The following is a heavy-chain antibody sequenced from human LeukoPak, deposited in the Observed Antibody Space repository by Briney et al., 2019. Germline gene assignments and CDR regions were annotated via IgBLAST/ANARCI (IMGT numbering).Heavy chain of an antibody. J-gene: IGHJ4*02. CDR1: GYSISSGYY. CDR3: ASHYYDFWSGYPPHFAY. D-gene: IGHD3-3*01. V-gene: IGHV4-38-2*01. Sequence: NPSETLSLTCAVSGYSISSGYYWGWIRQPPGKGLEWIGSIYHSGSTYYNPSLKSRVTISVDTSKNQFSLKLSSVTAADTAVYYCASHYYDFWSGYPPHFAYWGQGTLVTVSS. CDR2: IYHSGST.